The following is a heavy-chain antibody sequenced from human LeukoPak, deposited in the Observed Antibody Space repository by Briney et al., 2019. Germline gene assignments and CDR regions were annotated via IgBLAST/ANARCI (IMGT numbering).Heavy chain of an antibody. CDR1: GFTFDDYG. CDR2: VNWNGDGT. D-gene: IGHD3-10*01. CDR3: AKDLTMVRGAVTN. Sequence: GGSLRLSCAASGFTFDDYGMSWVRQVPGKGLEWVSAVNWNGDGTGYADSVKGRLTVSRDTSKNTLFLEMNYLKTEDTATYYCAKDLTMVRGAVTNWGQGTQVTVSS. V-gene: IGHV3-20*04. J-gene: IGHJ4*02.